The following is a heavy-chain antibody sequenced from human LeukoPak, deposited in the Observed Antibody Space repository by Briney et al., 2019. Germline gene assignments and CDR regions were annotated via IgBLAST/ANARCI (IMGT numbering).Heavy chain of an antibody. D-gene: IGHD6-13*01. Sequence: GKSLRLSCAASGFTFSSYGMHWVRQAPGKGLEWVAVIWYDGSNKYYADSVKGLFTISRDNSKNTLYLQMNSLRAEDTAVYYCATIAARDAFDIWGQGTMVTVSS. CDR2: IWYDGSNK. CDR3: ATIAARDAFDI. J-gene: IGHJ3*02. V-gene: IGHV3-33*01. CDR1: GFTFSSYG.